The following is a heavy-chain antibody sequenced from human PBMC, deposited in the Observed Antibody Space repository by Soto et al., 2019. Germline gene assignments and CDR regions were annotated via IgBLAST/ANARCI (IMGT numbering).Heavy chain of an antibody. CDR2: ITSSGDSI. CDR1: GFGFSYYS. CDR3: ARLPKGSTVTS. V-gene: IGHV3-48*02. Sequence: EVQLLESGGGLVHPGGSLRLSCVASGFGFSYYSMHWVRQAPGKGLEWVSYITSSGDSIYYADSIKGRFTVSRDNAKNSLFLQMNSLREEDTAVYYCARLPKGSTVTSWGQGTLVTVSS. D-gene: IGHD4-17*01. J-gene: IGHJ4*02.